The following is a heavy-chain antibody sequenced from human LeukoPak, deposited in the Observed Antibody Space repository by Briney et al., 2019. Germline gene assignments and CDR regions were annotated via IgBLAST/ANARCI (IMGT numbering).Heavy chain of an antibody. D-gene: IGHD6-13*01. CDR3: ARQIAEVGTSRYLDI. V-gene: IGHV4-39*07. Sequence: SETLSLTCTVSGGSISSSSYYWGWIRQPPGKGLEWIGSIYYSGSTYYNPSLKSRVTISVDTSKNQFSLKLSSVTAADTAVYYCARQIAEVGTSRYLDIWGRGTLVTVSS. CDR2: IYYSGST. CDR1: GGSISSSSYY. J-gene: IGHJ2*01.